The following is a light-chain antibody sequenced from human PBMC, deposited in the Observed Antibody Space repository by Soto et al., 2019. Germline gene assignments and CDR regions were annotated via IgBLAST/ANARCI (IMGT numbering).Light chain of an antibody. CDR3: QQYGSSSLVT. CDR2: GAS. Sequence: EIVLTQSPGTLSLSPGERATLSCRASQSVSSSYLAWYQQKPGQAPRLLIYGASSRATGIPDRFSGSGSGTDFTLTNSRLEPEDFAVYYCQQYGSSSLVTFGPGTKVDIK. CDR1: QSVSSSY. V-gene: IGKV3-20*01. J-gene: IGKJ3*01.